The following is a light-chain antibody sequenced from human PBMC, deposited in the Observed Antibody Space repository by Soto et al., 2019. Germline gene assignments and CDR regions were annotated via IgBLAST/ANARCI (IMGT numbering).Light chain of an antibody. J-gene: IGLJ1*01. V-gene: IGLV2-8*01. CDR1: SGDITDNKY. CDR2: EIN. CDR3: NSYVGSNNYV. Sequence: QSVLTQPPSASGSPGQSVTISCTGTSGDITDNKYVSWFQQHPGKAPKLLIYEINKRPSGVPHRFSGSKSGNTASLTVSGLQADNEAVYYCNSYVGSNNYVFGTGTKLTVL.